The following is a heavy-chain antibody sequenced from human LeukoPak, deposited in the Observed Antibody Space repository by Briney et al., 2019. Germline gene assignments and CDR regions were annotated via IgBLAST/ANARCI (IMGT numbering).Heavy chain of an antibody. Sequence: GGSLRLSCAASGFTFSGSAIHWVRQASGKGLECVGRIRSKANSYATAYAASVKGRFTISRDDSKNTAYLQMNSLKTEDTAVYYCTRHEDLAYCGGDCYSGDYWGQGTLVTVSS. CDR1: GFTFSGSA. D-gene: IGHD2-21*02. CDR2: IRSKANSYAT. CDR3: TRHEDLAYCGGDCYSGDY. J-gene: IGHJ4*02. V-gene: IGHV3-73*01.